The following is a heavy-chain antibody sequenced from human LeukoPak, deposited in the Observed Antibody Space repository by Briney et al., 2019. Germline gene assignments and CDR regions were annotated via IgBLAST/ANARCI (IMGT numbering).Heavy chain of an antibody. V-gene: IGHV5-51*01. D-gene: IGHD6-19*01. Sequence: NHGESLKISCKGSGYSFISYWIGWVRQMPGKGLEWMGIIYPGDSETRYSPSFQGQVTISADKSISTAYLQWSSLKASDTAMYYCARHNSGLSGWQFDYWGQGTMVTVSS. J-gene: IGHJ4*02. CDR2: IYPGDSET. CDR3: ARHNSGLSGWQFDY. CDR1: GYSFISYW.